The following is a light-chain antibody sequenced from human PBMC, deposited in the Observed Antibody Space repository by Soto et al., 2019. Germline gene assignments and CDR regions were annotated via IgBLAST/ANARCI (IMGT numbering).Light chain of an antibody. CDR1: QSLTRN. J-gene: IGKJ2*01. V-gene: IGKV3D-15*01. CDR2: GAS. Sequence: DIVMTQSPATLSVSPGERVTLSCRARQSLTRNVAWYQQRPGQAPRVLIYGASARATDIPARFSGSGSGTDYTLTISSLHSDDFAVYYCQQYDKWPYNFGLGTRL. CDR3: QQYDKWPYN.